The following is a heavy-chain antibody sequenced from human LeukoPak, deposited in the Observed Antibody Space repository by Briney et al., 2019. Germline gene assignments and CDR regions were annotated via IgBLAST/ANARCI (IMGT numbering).Heavy chain of an antibody. CDR3: TRDTEGTLDY. D-gene: IGHD2-8*02. CDR2: IKQDGSTK. CDR1: GFTFTNSW. V-gene: IGHV3-7*01. Sequence: GGSLRLSCAASGFTFTNSWMAWVRQAPGKGLEWVANIKQDGSTKHYADSLKGRFTISRDNPKNSLYLQMNNLRADDTAVYYCTRDTEGTLDYWGQGILVAVAP. J-gene: IGHJ4*02.